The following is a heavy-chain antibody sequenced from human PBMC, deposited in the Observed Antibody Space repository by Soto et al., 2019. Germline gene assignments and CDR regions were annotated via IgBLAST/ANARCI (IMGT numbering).Heavy chain of an antibody. Sequence: SETLSLTCTVSGGSINSGGFYWSWIRQHPGKALEWIGYIFYSGSTSYNPSLESRVTMSVDTSKNQFSLKVTSVTAADTAVYYCARGRGSGDFFDYWGQGPLVTVSS. CDR1: GGSINSGGFY. D-gene: IGHD3-10*01. CDR3: ARGRGSGDFFDY. CDR2: IFYSGST. J-gene: IGHJ4*02. V-gene: IGHV4-31*03.